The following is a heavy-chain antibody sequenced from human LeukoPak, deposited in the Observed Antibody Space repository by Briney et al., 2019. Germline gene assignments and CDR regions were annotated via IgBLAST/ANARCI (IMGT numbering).Heavy chain of an antibody. D-gene: IGHD1-20*01. CDR2: INPSGGST. V-gene: IGHV1-46*01. J-gene: IGHJ6*03. CDR1: GGTFSSYA. Sequence: ASVKVSCKASGGTFSSYAISWVRQAPGQGLEWMGIINPSGGSTSYAQKFQGRVTMTRDTSTSTVYMELSSLRSEDTAVYYCARITGTPYYYYMDVWGKGTTVTVSS. CDR3: ARITGTPYYYYMDV.